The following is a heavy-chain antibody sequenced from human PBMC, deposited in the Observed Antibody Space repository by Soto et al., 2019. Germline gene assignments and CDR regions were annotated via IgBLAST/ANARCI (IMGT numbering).Heavy chain of an antibody. Sequence: GESLKISCKGSGYSFTSYWIGWVRQMPGKGLEWMGIIYPGDSDTRYSPSFQGQVTISADKSISTAYLQWSSLKASDTAMYYCARHANDDRNYGERDYYGMDGWGQGTTVTVSS. CDR1: GYSFTSYW. CDR3: ARHANDDRNYGERDYYGMDG. CDR2: IYPGDSDT. D-gene: IGHD4-4*01. J-gene: IGHJ6*02. V-gene: IGHV5-51*01.